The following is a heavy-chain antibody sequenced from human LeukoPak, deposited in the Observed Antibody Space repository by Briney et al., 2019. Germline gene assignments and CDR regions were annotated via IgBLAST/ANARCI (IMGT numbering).Heavy chain of an antibody. V-gene: IGHV3-74*01. Sequence: GGSLRLSCAASGFTLTTYWMHWVRQAPGKGLVWISRLKSDGSSTSYADSVKGRFTISRGNAKNTLYLQMNSLRAEDTAVYYCARDFAPLDWLDVWGQGTTVTVSS. CDR2: LKSDGSST. J-gene: IGHJ6*02. CDR1: GFTLTTYW. D-gene: IGHD3-9*01. CDR3: ARDFAPLDWLDV.